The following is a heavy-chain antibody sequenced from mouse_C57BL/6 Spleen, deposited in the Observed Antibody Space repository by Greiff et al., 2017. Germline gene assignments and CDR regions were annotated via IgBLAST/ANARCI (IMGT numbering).Heavy chain of an antibody. V-gene: IGHV1-5*01. Sequence: EVQLQQSGTVLARPGASVKMSCKTSGYTFTSYWMHWVKQRPGQGLEWIGAIYPGNSDTSYNQKFKGKAKLTAVTSASTAYMELSSLTNEDSAVYYCRNYGSSYDWYFDVWGTGTTVTVSS. CDR1: GYTFTSYW. D-gene: IGHD1-1*01. J-gene: IGHJ1*03. CDR3: RNYGSSYDWYFDV. CDR2: IYPGNSDT.